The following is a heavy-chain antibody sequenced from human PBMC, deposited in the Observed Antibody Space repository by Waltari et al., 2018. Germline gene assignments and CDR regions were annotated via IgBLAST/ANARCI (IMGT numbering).Heavy chain of an antibody. CDR1: GFTLSSDS. Sequence: AASGFTLSSDSMNWVRQVPGKGLEWVSSISSSSSYIYYEDSVKGRFTITRDNAKNSLYLQMNSRSAEDTAVYYCSRDFRDSPGWQCGRHYYYYGMDVWDQGTTVTVSS. CDR3: SRDFRDSPGWQCGRHYYYYGMDV. V-gene: IGHV3-21*01. CDR2: ISSSSSYI. D-gene: IGHD3-22*01. J-gene: IGHJ6*02.